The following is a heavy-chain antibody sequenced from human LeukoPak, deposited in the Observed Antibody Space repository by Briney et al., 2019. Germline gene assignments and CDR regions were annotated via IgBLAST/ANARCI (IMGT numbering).Heavy chain of an antibody. CDR1: GFPFSSYW. V-gene: IGHV3-74*01. CDR2: INSDGSST. Sequence: PGGSLSLSFPASGFPFSSYWMHWVRPAPGKGLVWVSRINSDGSSTSYADSVKGRFTISRDNAKNTLYLQMNSLRAEDPAVHYCARAMVGATDYWGQGTLVTVSS. J-gene: IGHJ4*02. CDR3: ARAMVGATDY. D-gene: IGHD1-26*01.